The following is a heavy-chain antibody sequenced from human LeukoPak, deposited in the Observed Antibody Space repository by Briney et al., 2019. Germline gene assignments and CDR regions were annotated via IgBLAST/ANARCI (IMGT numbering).Heavy chain of an antibody. V-gene: IGHV3-23*01. D-gene: IGHD6-19*01. CDR3: AKGSSSGWPYFFDN. CDR1: GFTFSSYA. CDR2: ISGGSGSST. Sequence: PGGSLRLSCAASGFTFSSYALSCVRQAPGKGLEWFSAISGGSGSSTYYADAVKGRFTISRDNSKTTLYLEMNSLRADDTAVYYCAKGSSSGWPYFFDNWGQGTLVTVSS. J-gene: IGHJ4*02.